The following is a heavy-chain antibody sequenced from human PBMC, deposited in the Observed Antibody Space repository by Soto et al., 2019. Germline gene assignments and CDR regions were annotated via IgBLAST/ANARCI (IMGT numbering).Heavy chain of an antibody. CDR2: ISHSGRT. CDR3: ATRDVAAYDTSGYS. CDR1: GGSISSSW. V-gene: IGHV4-4*02. J-gene: IGHJ4*02. D-gene: IGHD3-22*01. Sequence: SETLSLTCAVSGGSISSSWWTLVRQHPGQGLEWVGEISHSGRTNYNPSLQSRVTVSIDKSNNQFSLKLSSVTAADTAVYYCATRDVAAYDTSGYSWGQGTLVTVS.